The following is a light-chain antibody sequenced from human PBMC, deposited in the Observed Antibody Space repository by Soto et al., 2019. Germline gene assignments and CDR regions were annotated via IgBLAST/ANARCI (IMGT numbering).Light chain of an antibody. Sequence: DIQMTQSPSTLSVSVGDRVSITCRASQTIMSWLGWYQQKPGKAPKLLIYKASTLKSGVPSRFSGSGSGTELTLTISSLQPDAFATYSCQHYNSYSEAFGQGTTVDIK. CDR2: KAS. CDR1: QTIMSW. J-gene: IGKJ1*01. CDR3: QHYNSYSEA. V-gene: IGKV1-5*03.